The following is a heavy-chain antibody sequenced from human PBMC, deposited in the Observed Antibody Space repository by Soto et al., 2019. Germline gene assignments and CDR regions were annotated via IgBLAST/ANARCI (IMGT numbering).Heavy chain of an antibody. CDR3: ARGSGSSGYYSNYYYYGMDV. J-gene: IGHJ6*02. CDR1: GGSFSGYY. CDR2: INHSGST. Sequence: PSETLSLTCAVYGGSFSGYYWSWIRQPPGKGLEWIGEINHSGSTNYNPSLKSRVTISVDTSKNQFSLKLSSVTAADTAVYYCARGSGSSGYYSNYYYYGMDVWGQGTTVTVSS. D-gene: IGHD3-22*01. V-gene: IGHV4-34*01.